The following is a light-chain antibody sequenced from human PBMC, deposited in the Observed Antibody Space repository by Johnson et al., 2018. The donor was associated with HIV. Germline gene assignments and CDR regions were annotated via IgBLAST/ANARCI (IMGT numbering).Light chain of an antibody. J-gene: IGLJ1*01. CDR3: GTWDSSLSAPRYV. Sequence: QSVLTQPPSVSAAPGQKVTISCSGSSSNIGNSYVSWYQQLPGTAPKLLIYENNKRPSGIPDRFSGSKSGTSATLGITGLQTGDEADYYCGTWDSSLSAPRYVFGTGTKVTVL. CDR2: ENN. CDR1: SSNIGNSY. V-gene: IGLV1-51*01.